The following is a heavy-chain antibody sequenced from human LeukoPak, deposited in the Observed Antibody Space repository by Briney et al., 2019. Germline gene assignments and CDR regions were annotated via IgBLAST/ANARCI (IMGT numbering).Heavy chain of an antibody. Sequence: PGGSLRLSCAASGFTFDDYGMSWVRHAPGKGLEWVSGINWNGGSTGYADSVKGRFTISRDNAKNSLYLQMNSLRAEDTAVYYCAVIPRSGWYYSDWFDPWGQGTLVTVSS. J-gene: IGHJ5*02. CDR3: AVIPRSGWYYSDWFDP. CDR2: INWNGGST. D-gene: IGHD6-19*01. CDR1: GFTFDDYG. V-gene: IGHV3-20*04.